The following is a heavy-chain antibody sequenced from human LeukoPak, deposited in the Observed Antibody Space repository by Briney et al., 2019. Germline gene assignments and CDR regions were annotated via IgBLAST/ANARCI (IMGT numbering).Heavy chain of an antibody. CDR1: GGSISSSSYY. CDR3: ARGYYGSGTPGWYFDL. CDR2: IYYSGST. V-gene: IGHV4-39*07. J-gene: IGHJ2*01. D-gene: IGHD3-10*01. Sequence: SETLSLTCTVSGGSISSSSYYWGWIRQPPGTGLEWIGSIYYSGSTYYNPSLKSRVTISVDTSKNQFSLKLSSVTAADTAVYYCARGYYGSGTPGWYFDLWGRGTLVTVSS.